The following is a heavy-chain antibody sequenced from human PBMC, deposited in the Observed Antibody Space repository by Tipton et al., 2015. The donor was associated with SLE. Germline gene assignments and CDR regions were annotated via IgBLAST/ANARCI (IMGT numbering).Heavy chain of an antibody. J-gene: IGHJ6*02. CDR3: ASELVQGYYGMDV. V-gene: IGHV4-38-2*01. CDR2: IYHSGST. Sequence: TLSLTCAVSGYSISSGYYWGWIRQPPGKGLEWIGSIYHSGSTYYNPSLKSRVTISVDTSKNQFSLKLSSVTAADTAVYYCASELVQGYYGMDVWGQGTTVTVSS. D-gene: IGHD6-6*01. CDR1: GYSISSGYY.